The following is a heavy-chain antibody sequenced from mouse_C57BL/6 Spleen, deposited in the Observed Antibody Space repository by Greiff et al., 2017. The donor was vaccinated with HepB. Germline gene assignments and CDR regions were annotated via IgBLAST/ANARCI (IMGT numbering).Heavy chain of an antibody. CDR2: ISSGGSYT. V-gene: IGHV5-6*02. Sequence: EVMLVESGGDLVKPGGSLKLSCAASGFTFSSYGMSWVRQTPDKRLEWVATISSGGSYTYYPDSVKGRYTISRDNAKTTLYLQMSSLKSEDTAMYYCAGREGYGNYWYFDVWGTGTTVTVSS. D-gene: IGHD2-1*01. J-gene: IGHJ1*03. CDR1: GFTFSSYG. CDR3: AGREGYGNYWYFDV.